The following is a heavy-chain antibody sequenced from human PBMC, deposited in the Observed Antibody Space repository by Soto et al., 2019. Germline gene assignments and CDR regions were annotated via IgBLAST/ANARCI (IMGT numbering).Heavy chain of an antibody. V-gene: IGHV3-74*01. CDR3: ARRDWNLGYYYYGMDV. CDR2: INSDGSST. Sequence: TGGSLRLSCAASGFTFSSYWMHWVRQAPGKGLVWVSRINSDGSSTSYADSVKGRFTISRDNAKNTLYLQMNSLRAEDTAVYYCARRDWNLGYYYYGMDVWCQGTTVTVSS. J-gene: IGHJ6*02. D-gene: IGHD1-7*01. CDR1: GFTFSSYW.